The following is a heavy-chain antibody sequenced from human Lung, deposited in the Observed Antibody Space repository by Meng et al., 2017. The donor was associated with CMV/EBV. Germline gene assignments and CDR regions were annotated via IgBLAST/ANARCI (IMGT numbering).Heavy chain of an antibody. CDR1: GGSISSTNDF. J-gene: IGHJ4*02. CDR3: ARLTTSGTFDY. V-gene: IGHV4-39*01. CDR2: ISYSGGT. Sequence: CSVSGGSISSTNDFWGWSRQPPGKGLEWIGSISYSGGTYYNPSLRSRVTISVDTSKSQFSLKLSSVTAADTAVYYCARLTTSGTFDYWGQGTLVTVSS. D-gene: IGHD2-2*01.